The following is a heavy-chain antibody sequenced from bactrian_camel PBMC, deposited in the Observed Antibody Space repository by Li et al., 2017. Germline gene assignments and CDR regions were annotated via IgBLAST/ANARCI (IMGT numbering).Heavy chain of an antibody. CDR1: GFPLNSEYC. V-gene: IGHV3S6*01. J-gene: IGHJ4*01. Sequence: HVQLVESGGGSVQAGGSLRLSCSASGFPLNSEYCMGWFRQAPGKEREGVVGTDRDGHTTYADSVKGRFAISRDKNTLYLKMDSLKPEDTAMYYCAADARTCGWVFDNLSLLTRARGPRSPSP. D-gene: IGHD5*01. CDR2: TDRDGHT.